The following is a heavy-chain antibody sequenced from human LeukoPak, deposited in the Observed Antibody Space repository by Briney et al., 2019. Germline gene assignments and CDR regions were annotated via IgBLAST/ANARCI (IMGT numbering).Heavy chain of an antibody. CDR1: GYTFTSFG. V-gene: IGHV1-18*04. Sequence: ASVKVSCKASGYTFTSFGISWVRRAPGQGLEWMGWISAYNGNTNYAQKLQGRVTMTTDTSTSTVYMELRSLTSDDTAVYYCARARGSSWLFFDYWGQGTLVTVSS. J-gene: IGHJ4*02. CDR2: ISAYNGNT. CDR3: ARARGSSWLFFDY. D-gene: IGHD6-13*01.